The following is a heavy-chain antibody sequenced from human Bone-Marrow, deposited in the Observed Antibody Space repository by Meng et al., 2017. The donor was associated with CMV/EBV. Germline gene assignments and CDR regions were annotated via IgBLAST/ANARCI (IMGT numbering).Heavy chain of an antibody. CDR2: INRSGST. J-gene: IGHJ5*02. CDR3: ARGGSWFDP. Sequence: LSLACAVYGGSFNDYYWSWIRQPPGKGLEWIRKINRSGSTNYNPSLKSRVALLVHTSRNQFSLRLTSVTAADTAIYYCARGGSWFDPWGQGTLVTVSS. V-gene: IGHV4-34*01. CDR1: GGSFNDYY.